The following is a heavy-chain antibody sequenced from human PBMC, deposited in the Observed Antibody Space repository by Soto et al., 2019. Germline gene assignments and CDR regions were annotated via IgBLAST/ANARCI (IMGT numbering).Heavy chain of an antibody. D-gene: IGHD1-26*01. CDR3: ARRYGGNFDY. V-gene: IGHV4-59*01. J-gene: IGHJ4*02. CDR1: GGSISSYY. CDR2: IYYSGST. Sequence: QVQLQESGPGLVKPSETLSLTCTVSGGSISSYYWSWIRQPPGKGLEWIGYIYYSGSTNYNPSLKSRVTISVDTSKIQCPLKLTSVTAADTVVYYCARRYGGNFDYWGQGTLVPVSS.